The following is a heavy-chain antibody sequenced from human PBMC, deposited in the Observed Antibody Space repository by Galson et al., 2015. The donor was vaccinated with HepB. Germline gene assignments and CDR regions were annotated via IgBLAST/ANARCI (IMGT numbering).Heavy chain of an antibody. D-gene: IGHD3-3*01. J-gene: IGHJ6*03. V-gene: IGHV3-30-3*01. CDR2: ISSDGSDT. CDR3: ARDPRRFLEWLLLEVYMDV. CDR1: GFTFSSYG. Sequence: SLRLSCAASGFTFSSYGIHWVRQAPGKGLEWVALISSDGSDTYYADSVKGRFTVSRNNSKDTLYLQMNSLRPEDTAVYYCARDPRRFLEWLLLEVYMDVWGKGTTVTVSS.